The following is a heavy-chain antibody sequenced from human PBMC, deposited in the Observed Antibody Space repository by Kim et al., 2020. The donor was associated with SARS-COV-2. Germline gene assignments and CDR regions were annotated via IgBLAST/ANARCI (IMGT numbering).Heavy chain of an antibody. CDR3: AKDYYYDSSGYYYSAVVYYGMDV. D-gene: IGHD3-22*01. Sequence: GGSLRLSCAASGFTFDDYAMHWVRQAPGKGLEWVSLISGDGGSTYYADSVKGRFTISRDNSKNSLYLQMNSLRTEDTALYYCAKDYYYDSSGYYYSAVVYYGMDVWGQGTTVTVSS. J-gene: IGHJ6*02. CDR1: GFTFDDYA. CDR2: ISGDGGST. V-gene: IGHV3-43*02.